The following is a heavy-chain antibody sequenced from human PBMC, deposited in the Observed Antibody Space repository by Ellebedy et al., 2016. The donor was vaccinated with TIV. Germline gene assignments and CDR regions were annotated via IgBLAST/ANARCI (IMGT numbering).Heavy chain of an antibody. CDR2: TIPIFGTA. J-gene: IGHJ6*02. V-gene: IGHV1-69*13. D-gene: IGHD3-10*01. Sequence: AASVKVSCKASGGTFSKYAINWVRQAPGQGLEWMGGTIPIFGTANYAQKLQGRITIIADESTSTAYMELSSLISEDTAVYYCATGEWGRIHYYYGLDVWGQGTTVTVSS. CDR3: ATGEWGRIHYYYGLDV. CDR1: GGTFSKYA.